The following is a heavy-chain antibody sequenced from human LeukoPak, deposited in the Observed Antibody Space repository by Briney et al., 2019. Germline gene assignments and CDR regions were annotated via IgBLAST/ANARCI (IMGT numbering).Heavy chain of an antibody. V-gene: IGHV1-2*02. Sequence: ASVKVSCKASGYTFTGYYMHWVRQAPGQGLEWMGWINPNSGGTNYAQKFQGRVTMTRDTSISTAYMELSRLRSDDTAVYYCARDPTSLMRDYYYYMDVWGKGTTVTVSS. CDR2: INPNSGGT. J-gene: IGHJ6*03. CDR1: GYTFTGYY. CDR3: ARDPTSLMRDYYYYMDV. D-gene: IGHD2-8*01.